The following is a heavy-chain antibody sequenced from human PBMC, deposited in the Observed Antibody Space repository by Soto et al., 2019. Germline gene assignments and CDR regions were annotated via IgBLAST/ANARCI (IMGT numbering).Heavy chain of an antibody. Sequence: SVKVSCKASGGTFNNYPITWVRQAPGEGLEWTGGSIPIFGTANYAQKFQGRVTISVDESTSTAYMELSSLRSEDTAVYYCARGRGYSGDDHYYYFDMDVWGQGTTVTVSS. CDR3: ARGRGYSGDDHYYYFDMDV. CDR1: GGTFNNYP. V-gene: IGHV1-69*13. J-gene: IGHJ6*02. D-gene: IGHD5-12*01. CDR2: SIPIFGTA.